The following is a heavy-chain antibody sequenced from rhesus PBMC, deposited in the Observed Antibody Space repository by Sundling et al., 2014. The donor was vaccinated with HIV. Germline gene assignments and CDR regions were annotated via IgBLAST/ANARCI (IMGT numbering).Heavy chain of an antibody. D-gene: IGHD6-37*01. CDR1: GGSISDSYY. J-gene: IGHJ4*01. Sequence: QVQLQESGPGLVKPSETLSLTCAVSGGSISDSYYWSWIRQPPGKGLEWIGYIYGSAGSTYYNPSLKSRVTISTDTSKNQFSLKLSSVTAADTAVYYCARSRWLALFDYWGQGVLVTVSS. V-gene: IGHV4-106*01. CDR3: ARSRWLALFDY. CDR2: IYGSAGST.